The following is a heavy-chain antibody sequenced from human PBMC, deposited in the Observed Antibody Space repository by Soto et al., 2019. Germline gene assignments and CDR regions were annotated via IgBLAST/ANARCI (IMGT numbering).Heavy chain of an antibody. V-gene: IGHV5-51*01. D-gene: IGHD2-15*01. CDR3: SWSVVVPSTMNYPEY. CDR2: IVSGDADT. Sequence: GECLKISCKGSGSSVSNYWIACVRQMPWKGLEWMGIIVSGDADTQYSPSFQGQVTISADKAISTAYRQWSSLESSDTAMYYCSWSVVVPSTMNYPEYSGRGSWVPVSS. CDR1: GSSVSNYW. J-gene: IGHJ4*02.